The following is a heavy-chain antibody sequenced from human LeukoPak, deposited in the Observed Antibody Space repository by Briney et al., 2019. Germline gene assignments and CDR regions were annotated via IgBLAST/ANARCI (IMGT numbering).Heavy chain of an antibody. Sequence: GGSLRLSCAASGFSFSSYAMSWVRQAPGKGLEWVSGISGSGGSTYYADSVKGRFTISRDNSKNTLYLQMNSLRAEDTAVYYCARDGPVGDTAMVIHGDWFDPWGQGTLVTVSS. D-gene: IGHD5-18*01. CDR2: ISGSGGST. J-gene: IGHJ5*02. V-gene: IGHV3-23*01. CDR1: GFSFSSYA. CDR3: ARDGPVGDTAMVIHGDWFDP.